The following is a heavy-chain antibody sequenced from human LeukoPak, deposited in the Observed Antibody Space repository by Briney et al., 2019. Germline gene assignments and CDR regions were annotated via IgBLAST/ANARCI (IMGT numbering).Heavy chain of an antibody. D-gene: IGHD6-13*01. CDR3: AISIAPAGLRYFDY. Sequence: PGGSLRLSCAASGFTFSSYGMHWVRQAPGKGLEWVAFIRYDGSNKYYADSVKGRFTISRDNSKNTLYLQMNSLRAEDTAVYYCAISIAPAGLRYFDYWGQGTLVTVSS. J-gene: IGHJ4*02. CDR1: GFTFSSYG. V-gene: IGHV3-30*02. CDR2: IRYDGSNK.